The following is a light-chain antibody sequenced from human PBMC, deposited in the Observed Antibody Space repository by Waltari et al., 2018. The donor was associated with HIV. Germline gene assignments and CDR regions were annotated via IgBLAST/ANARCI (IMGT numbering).Light chain of an antibody. Sequence: QSALTQPASVSGSPGQSITISSTGTISDIGSYNLVFWYQQYPGRAPKLIIYEVTKRPSGVSDRFSGSKSGNRASLTVAGLRVEDEADYYCCSYAGGRVFVLFGGGTRLTV. J-gene: IGLJ2*01. CDR2: EVT. V-gene: IGLV2-23*02. CDR3: CSYAGGRVFVL. CDR1: ISDIGSYNL.